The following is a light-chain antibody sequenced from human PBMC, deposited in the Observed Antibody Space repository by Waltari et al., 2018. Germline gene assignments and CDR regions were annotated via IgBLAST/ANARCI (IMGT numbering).Light chain of an antibody. CDR3: ATWDDSLSGGV. Sequence: QSVLTQPPSASGTPGQRVTLSCSGRRSNIGANYVYWYQQVPGLAPRLLIYRNNKRPSGFPDRFSASKSGTSASLAISGLRSEDEADYYCATWDDSLSGGVFGGGTKLTVL. CDR1: RSNIGANY. V-gene: IGLV1-47*01. J-gene: IGLJ2*01. CDR2: RNN.